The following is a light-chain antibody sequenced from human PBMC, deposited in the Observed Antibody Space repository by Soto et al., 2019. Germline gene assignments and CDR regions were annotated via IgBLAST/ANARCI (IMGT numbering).Light chain of an antibody. CDR3: SSYTSSSTLE. J-gene: IGLJ2*01. V-gene: IGLV2-14*03. CDR2: AVT. Sequence: QSALTQPASVSGSPGQSITISCTGTTSDVGGYNYVSWYQQHPGKAPKLVIFAVTNRPSGVSNRFSGSKSGNTASLTISGLQAEDEAYYYCSSYTSSSTLEFGGGTKVTVL. CDR1: TSDVGGYNY.